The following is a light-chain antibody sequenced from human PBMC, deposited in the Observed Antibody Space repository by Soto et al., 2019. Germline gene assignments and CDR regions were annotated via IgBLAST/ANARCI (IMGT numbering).Light chain of an antibody. J-gene: IGKJ3*01. CDR1: QSVRNW. Sequence: DIQMTQSPSTLFASVGDRVTITCRASQSVRNWLAWYQQKPGRAPQLLIYDSSTLEPGVPSRFRGSGSGTEFTPTISRLEPEDFAVYSCQQYGGSPLFTFGPGTRVDFK. V-gene: IGKV1-5*01. CDR2: DSS. CDR3: QQYGGSPLFT.